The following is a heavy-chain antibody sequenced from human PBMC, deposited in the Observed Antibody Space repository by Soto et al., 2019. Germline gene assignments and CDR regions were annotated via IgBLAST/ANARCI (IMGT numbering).Heavy chain of an antibody. V-gene: IGHV4-34*01. CDR3: ARGGGGPRMNY. CDR1: GGSFSGYF. J-gene: IGHJ4*02. CDR2: INPNGKI. D-gene: IGHD3-16*01. Sequence: QVQLQQWGAGLLNPSETLSLTCAVFGGSFSGYFWTWVRQSPGTRLEWIGEINPNGKINYNPSLRSRVTISVAASKNQFSLTLTSVTAADTDIYYCARGGGGPRMNYWGQGTLVTVSS.